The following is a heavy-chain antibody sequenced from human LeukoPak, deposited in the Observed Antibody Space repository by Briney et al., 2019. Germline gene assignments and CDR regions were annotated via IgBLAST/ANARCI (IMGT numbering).Heavy chain of an antibody. CDR2: SNPNSGGT. D-gene: IGHD3-22*01. Sequence: ASVKVSCKASGYTFTGYYVHWVRQAPGQGREWMGWSNPNSGGTSYAQKFQGRVTMTSDTSISTAYMELSTLRSHDTAVYYCARDPGDSSGYYYPFDYWGQGTLVTVSS. V-gene: IGHV1-2*02. CDR3: ARDPGDSSGYYYPFDY. CDR1: GYTFTGYY. J-gene: IGHJ4*02.